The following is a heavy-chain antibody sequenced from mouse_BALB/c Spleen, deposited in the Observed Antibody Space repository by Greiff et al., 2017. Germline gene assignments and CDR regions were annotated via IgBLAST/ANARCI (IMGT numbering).Heavy chain of an antibody. CDR2: IWSGGST. Sequence: QVQLKESGPGLVQPSQSLSITCTVSGFSLTSYGVHWVRQSPGKGLEWLGVIWSGGSTDYNAAFISRLSISKDNSKSQVFFKMNSLQANDTAIYYCARNYGSSPAWFAYWGQGTLVTVSA. CDR1: GFSLTSYG. CDR3: ARNYGSSPAWFAY. J-gene: IGHJ3*01. D-gene: IGHD1-1*01. V-gene: IGHV2-2*02.